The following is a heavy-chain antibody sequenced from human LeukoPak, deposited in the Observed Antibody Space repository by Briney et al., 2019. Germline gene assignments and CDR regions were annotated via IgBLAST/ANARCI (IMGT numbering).Heavy chain of an antibody. CDR1: GGSFSGYY. V-gene: IGHV4-34*01. D-gene: IGHD3-9*01. CDR3: AGGGYDILTGYYDY. CDR2: INHSGST. Sequence: SETLSLTCAVYGGSFSGYYWSWIRQPPGKGLEWIGEINHSGSTNYNPSLKSRVTISVDTSKNQFSLKLSSVTAADTAVYYCAGGGYDILTGYYDYWGQGTLVTVSS. J-gene: IGHJ4*02.